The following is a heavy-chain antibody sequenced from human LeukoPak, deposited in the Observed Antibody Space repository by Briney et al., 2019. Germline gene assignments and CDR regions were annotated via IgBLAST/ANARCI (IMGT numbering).Heavy chain of an antibody. CDR2: ISSSSSTI. CDR3: AREGDWNDGDY. D-gene: IGHD1-1*01. CDR1: GFTFSSYS. J-gene: IGHJ4*02. V-gene: IGHV3-48*01. Sequence: GGSLRLSCAASGFTFSSYSMNWVRQAPGKGLEWVSYISSSSSTIYYADSVKGRFTISRDNAKNSLYLQMNSLRAEDTAVYYCAREGDWNDGDYWGQGTLVTVSS.